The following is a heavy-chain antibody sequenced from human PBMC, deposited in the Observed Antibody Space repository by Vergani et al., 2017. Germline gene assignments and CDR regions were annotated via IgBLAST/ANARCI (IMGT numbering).Heavy chain of an antibody. V-gene: IGHV3-33*01. CDR1: GFTFSSYG. CDR3: ARRLRYSGSSGSSARTTNYYYYYMDV. CDR2: IWYDGSNK. J-gene: IGHJ6*03. Sequence: QVQLVESGGGVVQPGRSLRLSCAASGFTFSSYGMHWVRQAPGKGLEWVAVIWYDGSNKYYADSVKGRFTISRDNSKNTLYLQMNSLRAEDTAVYYCARRLRYSGSSGSSARTTNYYYYYMDVWGKXP. D-gene: IGHD6-13*01.